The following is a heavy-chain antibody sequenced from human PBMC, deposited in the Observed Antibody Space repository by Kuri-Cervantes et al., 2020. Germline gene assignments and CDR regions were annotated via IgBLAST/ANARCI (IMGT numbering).Heavy chain of an antibody. CDR1: GGSFSTYY. D-gene: IGHD2-2*01. CDR2: INHSGST. CDR3: ASRWGDIVVVPAAQYNWFDP. V-gene: IGHV4-34*01. J-gene: IGHJ5*02. Sequence: SETLSLTCAVYGGSFSTYYWSWIRQPPGKGLEWIGEINHSGSTNYNPPLKSRVTISVDTSKNQFSLKLSSVTAADTAVYYCASRWGDIVVVPAAQYNWFDPWGQGTLVTVSS.